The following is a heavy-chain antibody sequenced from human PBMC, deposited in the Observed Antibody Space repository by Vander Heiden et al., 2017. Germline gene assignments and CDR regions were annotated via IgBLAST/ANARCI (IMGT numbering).Heavy chain of an antibody. CDR2: INPNSGGT. CDR3: ARDIAGSGSYYTLYYYYGMDV. Sequence: QVQLVLSGAEVKKPGASVKVSCKASGYTFTGYYMHWVRQAPGQGLEWMGWINPNSGGTNYAQKFQGRVTMTRDTSISTAYMELSRLRSDDTAVYYCARDIAGSGSYYTLYYYYGMDVWGQGTTVTVSS. CDR1: GYTFTGYY. V-gene: IGHV1-2*02. D-gene: IGHD3-10*01. J-gene: IGHJ6*02.